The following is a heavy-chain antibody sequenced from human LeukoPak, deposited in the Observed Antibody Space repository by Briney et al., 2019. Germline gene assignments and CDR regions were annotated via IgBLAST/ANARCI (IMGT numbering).Heavy chain of an antibody. V-gene: IGHV4-4*09. Sequence: PSGTLSLTCTVSGGSISSYYWSWIRQPPGKGLEWIGYIYTSGSTNYNPSLKSRVTISVDTSKNQFSLKLSSVTAADTAVYYCARAFYDSSGYYPDYWGQGTLVTVSS. CDR2: IYTSGST. D-gene: IGHD3-22*01. J-gene: IGHJ4*02. CDR1: GGSISSYY. CDR3: ARAFYDSSGYYPDY.